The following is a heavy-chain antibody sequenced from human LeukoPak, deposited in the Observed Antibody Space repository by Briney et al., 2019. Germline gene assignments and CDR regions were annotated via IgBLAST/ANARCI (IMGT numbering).Heavy chain of an antibody. D-gene: IGHD4-17*01. Sequence: PGGSLRLSCEASGFTFTTYSMTWVRQAPGKGLEWISIISSGSSAIFSADALKGRFTISRDDAKNLLYLDMNSLRAEDTAVYYCARGHTAVTRHFDFWGQGTLVTVSS. CDR1: GFTFTTYS. CDR2: ISSGSSAI. V-gene: IGHV3-21*01. CDR3: ARGHTAVTRHFDF. J-gene: IGHJ4*02.